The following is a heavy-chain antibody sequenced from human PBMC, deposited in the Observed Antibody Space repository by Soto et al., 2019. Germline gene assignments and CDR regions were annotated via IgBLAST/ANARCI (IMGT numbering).Heavy chain of an antibody. V-gene: IGHV4-39*01. CDR2: IYYSGST. J-gene: IGHJ4*02. CDR1: GCSISSSSYY. D-gene: IGHD3-3*01. CDR3: ARASGYGDHGYDY. Sequence: SETLYLTCTVSGCSISSSSYYWGWIRQPPGKGLEWIGSIYYSGSTYYNPSLKSRVTISVDTSKNQFSLKLSSVTAADTAVYYCARASGYGDHGYDYWGQGTLVTVSA.